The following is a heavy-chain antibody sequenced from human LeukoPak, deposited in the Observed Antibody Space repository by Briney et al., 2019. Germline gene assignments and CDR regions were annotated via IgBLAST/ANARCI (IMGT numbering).Heavy chain of an antibody. D-gene: IGHD2-15*01. J-gene: IGHJ5*02. CDR1: GFTFKLYW. V-gene: IGHV3-74*01. CDR3: VRGGPSTWS. Sequence: GGSLRLSCAVSGFTFKLYWMHWVRQAPGKGPVWVSRINDDGSDTTYADSVKGRFTISRDDAKNMLFLQMNSLRAEDTAVFYCVRGGPSTWSWGQGTLVTVSS. CDR2: INDDGSDT.